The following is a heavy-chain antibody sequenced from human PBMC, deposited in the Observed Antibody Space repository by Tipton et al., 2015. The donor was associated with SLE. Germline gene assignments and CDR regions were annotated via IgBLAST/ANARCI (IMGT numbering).Heavy chain of an antibody. Sequence: TLSLTCTVSGGSISSGGYYWSWIRQHPGEGLEWIGYIYYSGSTYYNPSLKSRVTISVDTSKNQFSLKLSSVTAADTAVYYCARAPTIFGVVRGDGAFDIWGQGTMVTVSS. J-gene: IGHJ3*02. D-gene: IGHD3-3*01. CDR3: ARAPTIFGVVRGDGAFDI. V-gene: IGHV4-31*03. CDR1: GGSISSGGYY. CDR2: IYYSGST.